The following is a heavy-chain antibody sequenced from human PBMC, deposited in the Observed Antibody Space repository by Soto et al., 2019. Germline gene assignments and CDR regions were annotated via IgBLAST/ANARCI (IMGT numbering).Heavy chain of an antibody. D-gene: IGHD2-8*02. J-gene: IGHJ4*01. CDR3: ASDTYCTGTCYREDGN. Sequence: EVQLVESGGDLVQPGWSLRLSCAASGFTFSSYWMAWVRQSPGKGLEWVASMNQHGSDIQYLDSVRGRFTISRDNDRNLLELQMNNLRVGDTGIYYCASDTYCTGTCYREDGNWGHGTMVTVSS. V-gene: IGHV3-7*01. CDR1: GFTFSSYW. CDR2: MNQHGSDI.